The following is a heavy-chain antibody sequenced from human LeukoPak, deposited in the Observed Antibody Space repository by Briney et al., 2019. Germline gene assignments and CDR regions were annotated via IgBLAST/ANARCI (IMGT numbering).Heavy chain of an antibody. V-gene: IGHV4-59*12. CDR2: ISYSGST. D-gene: IGHD6-19*01. CDR3: ARETDLTVAGGFRNAFDI. J-gene: IGHJ3*02. CDR1: GVAIRSYC. Sequence: SETLSLTCGVSGVAIRSYCWSWIRQSPGRGLEWIGDISYSGSTRYNPSLESRVTMSQDTSKNQFSLKVNSVTAADSAVYYCARETDLTVAGGFRNAFDIWGQGTRVTVSS.